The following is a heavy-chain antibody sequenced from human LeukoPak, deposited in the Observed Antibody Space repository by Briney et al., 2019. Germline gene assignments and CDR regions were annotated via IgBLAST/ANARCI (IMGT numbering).Heavy chain of an antibody. CDR2: ISGSGGST. D-gene: IGHD3-22*01. J-gene: IGHJ1*01. V-gene: IGHV3-23*01. CDR1: GFTFSSYA. Sequence: GGSLRLSCAASGFTFSSYAMSWVRQAPGKGLEWVSAISGSGGSTYYADSVKGRFTISRDNSKNTLYLQMNSLRAEDTAVYYCAKAFGDSSGYYDFQHWGQGTLVTVSS. CDR3: AKAFGDSSGYYDFQH.